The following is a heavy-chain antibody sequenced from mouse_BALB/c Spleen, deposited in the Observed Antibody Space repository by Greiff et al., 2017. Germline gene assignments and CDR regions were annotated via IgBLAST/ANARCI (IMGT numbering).Heavy chain of an antibody. CDR3: ARHKGNPYAMDY. CDR2: IWSDGST. J-gene: IGHJ4*01. V-gene: IGHV2-6-2*01. Sequence: VQGVESGPDLVAPSQSLSITCTVSGFSLTSYGVHWVRQPPGKGLEWLVVIWSDGSTTYNSALKSRLSISKDNSKSQVFLKMNSLQTDDTAMYYCARHKGNPYAMDYWGQGTSVTVSS. CDR1: GFSLTSYG. D-gene: IGHD2-1*01.